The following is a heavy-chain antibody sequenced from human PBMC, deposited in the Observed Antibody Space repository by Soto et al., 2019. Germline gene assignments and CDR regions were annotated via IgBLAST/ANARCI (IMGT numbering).Heavy chain of an antibody. J-gene: IGHJ4*02. CDR2: IYSSGSA. V-gene: IGHV4-4*07. CDR1: GGSICTYS. D-gene: IGHD1-26*01. CDR3: ATIVGANDY. Sequence: PSETLSLTCTVSGGSICTYSWTWIRQPAGKGLEWIGHIYSSGSANYNPSLKSRVSMSVDTSKNQFSLKLNSVTAADTAVYYCATIVGANDYWGQGTLVTVSS.